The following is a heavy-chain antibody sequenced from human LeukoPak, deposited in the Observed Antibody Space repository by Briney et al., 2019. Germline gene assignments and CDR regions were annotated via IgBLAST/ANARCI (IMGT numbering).Heavy chain of an antibody. V-gene: IGHV3-74*01. Sequence: GGSLRLSCAASGFTFSNYWMHWVRQAPGKGLVWVSRINSDGSSTSYADSVRGRFTISRDNAKNTLYLQMNSLRAEDTAVYYCARVSSGSYFGYYYYYMDVWGKGTTVTVSS. CDR3: ARVSSGSYFGYYYYYMDV. CDR2: INSDGSST. J-gene: IGHJ6*03. D-gene: IGHD1-26*01. CDR1: GFTFSNYW.